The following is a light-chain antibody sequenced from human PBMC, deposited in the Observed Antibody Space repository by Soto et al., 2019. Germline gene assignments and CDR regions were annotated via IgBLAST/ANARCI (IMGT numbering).Light chain of an antibody. CDR3: HKRTNWPPT. Sequence: EIVLTQSPATLSLSPGERAALSCRASQSVSSYLAWYQQKPGQAPRLLIYDASNRATGIPARFSGSGSGTAFTLTFSILEPEDFAVYSCHKRTNWPPTFGKGTNWRSN. CDR1: QSVSSY. J-gene: IGKJ2*01. CDR2: DAS. V-gene: IGKV3-11*01.